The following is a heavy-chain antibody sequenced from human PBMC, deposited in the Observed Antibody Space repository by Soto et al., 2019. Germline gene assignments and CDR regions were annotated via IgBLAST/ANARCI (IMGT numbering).Heavy chain of an antibody. D-gene: IGHD3-9*01. Sequence: GGSLRLSCAASGFTFSSYSMNWVRQAPGKGLEWVSSISSSSSYIYYADSVKGRFTISRDNAKNSLYLQMNSLRAEDTAVYYCARDPKSFDWTLDWFDPWGQGTLVTVSS. CDR2: ISSSSSYI. CDR1: GFTFSSYS. CDR3: ARDPKSFDWTLDWFDP. V-gene: IGHV3-21*01. J-gene: IGHJ5*02.